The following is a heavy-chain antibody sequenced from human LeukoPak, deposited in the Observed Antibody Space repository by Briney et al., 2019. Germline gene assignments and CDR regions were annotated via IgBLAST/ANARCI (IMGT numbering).Heavy chain of an antibody. D-gene: IGHD3-22*01. CDR2: ISGSGGNT. V-gene: IGHV3-23*01. J-gene: IGHJ4*02. CDR3: AKTNGYYDL. CDR1: GFTFSSYG. Sequence: GGSLRLSCAASGFTFSSYGVSWVRQAPGKGLEWVSSISGSGGNTYYADSVKGRFTISRDNSKSTMYLQMNSLRAEDTAVYHCAKTNGYYDLWGQGTLVTVSS.